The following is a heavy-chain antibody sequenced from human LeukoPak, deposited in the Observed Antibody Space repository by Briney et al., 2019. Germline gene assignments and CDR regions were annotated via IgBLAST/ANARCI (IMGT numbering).Heavy chain of an antibody. CDR2: ISGSGGST. D-gene: IGHD2-2*01. V-gene: IGHV3-23*01. Sequence: GGSLRLSCAASGFTFSSYAMSWVRQAPGKGLEWVSAISGSGGSTYYADSVKGRFTISRDNSKNTLYPQMNSLRAEDTAVYYCARNPILGYCSSTSCYVFDYWGQGTLVTVSS. CDR3: ARNPILGYCSSTSCYVFDY. CDR1: GFTFSSYA. J-gene: IGHJ4*02.